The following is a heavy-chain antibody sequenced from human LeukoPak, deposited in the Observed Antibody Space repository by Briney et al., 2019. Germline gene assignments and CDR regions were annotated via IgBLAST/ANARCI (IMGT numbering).Heavy chain of an antibody. Sequence: ASVKVSCKASGYTFTSYGISWVRQAPGQGLEWMGRINPNSGGTNYAQKFQGRVTMTRDTSISTAYMELSRLRSDDTAVYYCARGNFWSGYNWFDPWGQGTLVTVSS. V-gene: IGHV1-2*06. D-gene: IGHD3-3*01. CDR2: INPNSGGT. CDR3: ARGNFWSGYNWFDP. J-gene: IGHJ5*02. CDR1: GYTFTSYG.